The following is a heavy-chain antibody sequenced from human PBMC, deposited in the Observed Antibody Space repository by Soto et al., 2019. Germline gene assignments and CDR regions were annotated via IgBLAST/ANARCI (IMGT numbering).Heavy chain of an antibody. Sequence: GESLKISCKGSGYSFTSYWIGWVRQMPGKGLEWMGIIYPGDSDTRYSPSFQGQVTISADKSISTAYLQWSSLKASDTAMYYCARGDGYNKDYYYGMDVWGQGTTVTVSS. CDR1: GYSFTSYW. J-gene: IGHJ6*02. D-gene: IGHD5-12*01. CDR2: IYPGDSDT. CDR3: ARGDGYNKDYYYGMDV. V-gene: IGHV5-51*01.